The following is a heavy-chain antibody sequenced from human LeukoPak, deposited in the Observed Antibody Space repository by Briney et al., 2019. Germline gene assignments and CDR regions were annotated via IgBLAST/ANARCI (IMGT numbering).Heavy chain of an antibody. Sequence: ASVKVSCKASGYTFTGYYMHWVRQAPGQGLEWMGWINPNSGGTNYAQKFQGRVTMTRDTSISTAYMELSRLRSDDTAVYYCARAVDSGYDFWSGYPVDYWGQGTLVTVS. CDR3: ARAVDSGYDFWSGYPVDY. D-gene: IGHD3-3*01. CDR2: INPNSGGT. CDR1: GYTFTGYY. V-gene: IGHV1-2*02. J-gene: IGHJ4*02.